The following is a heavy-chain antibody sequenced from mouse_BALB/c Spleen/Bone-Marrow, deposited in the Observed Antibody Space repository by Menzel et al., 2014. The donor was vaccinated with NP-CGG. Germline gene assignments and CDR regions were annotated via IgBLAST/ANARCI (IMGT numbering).Heavy chain of an antibody. J-gene: IGHJ3*01. CDR2: IDPANGNT. V-gene: IGHV14-3*02. D-gene: IGHD1-1*01. Sequence: VKLMESGAELVKPGASVKLSCTASGFNIKDTYMHWVRQRPEQGLEWIGRIDPANGNTKYDPKFQGKATITADTSSNTAYLQLSSLTSEDTAGYYCASYYYGRSSFTYWGQGTLVTVSA. CDR3: ASYYYGRSSFTY. CDR1: GFNIKDTY.